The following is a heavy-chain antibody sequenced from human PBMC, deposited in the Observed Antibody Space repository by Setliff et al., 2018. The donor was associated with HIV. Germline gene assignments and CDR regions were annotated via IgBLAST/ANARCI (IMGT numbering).Heavy chain of an antibody. J-gene: IGHJ4*02. CDR1: GGSIARSYLY. CDR2: MYYSGST. CDR3: ARDDRCSGGCCYSY. V-gene: IGHV4-39*02. D-gene: IGHD2-15*01. Sequence: SETLSLTCTVSGGSIARSYLYWGWIRQPPGKGLEWIGTMYYSGSTYYNPSLKSRGNISVDTSKNQFSLKLSSVAAADTAVYYCARDDRCSGGCCYSYWGQGALVTVSS.